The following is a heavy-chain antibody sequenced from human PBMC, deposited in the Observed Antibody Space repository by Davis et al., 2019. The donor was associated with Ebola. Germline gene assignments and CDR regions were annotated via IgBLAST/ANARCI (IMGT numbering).Heavy chain of an antibody. CDR2: INHSGST. CDR3: ARGFLSSIAVADEYYYYGMDV. J-gene: IGHJ6*04. D-gene: IGHD6-19*01. Sequence: ESLKISCADSVITFSSYAMTWVRQAPGKGLEWIGEINHSGSTNYNPSLKSRVTISVDTSKNQFSLKLSSVTAADTAVYYCARGFLSSIAVADEYYYYGMDVWGKGTTVTVSS. CDR1: VITFSSYA. V-gene: IGHV4-34*01.